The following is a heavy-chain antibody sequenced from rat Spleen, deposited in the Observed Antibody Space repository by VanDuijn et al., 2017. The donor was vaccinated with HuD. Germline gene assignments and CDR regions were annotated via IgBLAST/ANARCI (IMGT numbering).Heavy chain of an antibody. CDR2: ISPSGGTT. V-gene: IGHV5S13*01. J-gene: IGHJ4*01. CDR3: ARHSGTARGVMDA. CDR1: GFTFSNYG. Sequence: EVQLVESGGGLVQPGRSLKLSCGASGFTFSNYGMHWIRQATTKGLEWVGSISPSGGTTYYRDSVKGRFSISRDNAKNTQYLQMDSLRSEDTATYYCARHSGTARGVMDAWGQGASVTVSS. D-gene: IGHD5-1*01.